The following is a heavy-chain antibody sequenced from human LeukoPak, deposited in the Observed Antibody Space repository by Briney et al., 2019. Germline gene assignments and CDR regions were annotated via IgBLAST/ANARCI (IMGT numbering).Heavy chain of an antibody. Sequence: SETLSLTCTVSGGPISSGGYYWSWIRQHPGKGLEWIGYIYYSGSTYYNPSLKSRVTISVDTSKNQFSLKLSSVTAADTAVYYCARAVSSWSNSFDYWGQGTLVTVSS. CDR3: ARAVSSWSNSFDY. D-gene: IGHD6-13*01. CDR1: GGPISSGGYY. J-gene: IGHJ4*02. CDR2: IYYSGST. V-gene: IGHV4-31*03.